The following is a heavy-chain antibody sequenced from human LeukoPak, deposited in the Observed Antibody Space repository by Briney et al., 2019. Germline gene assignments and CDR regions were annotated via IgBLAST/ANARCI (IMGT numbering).Heavy chain of an antibody. J-gene: IGHJ4*02. D-gene: IGHD3-10*01. V-gene: IGHV3-23*01. Sequence: KPGGSLRLSCAASGFTFSTYAMSWVRQAPGKGLEWVSGLSGSGSSAYYADSVKGRFTISRDNSKNTLYLQMNSLRPEDTAVYYCARSTGSDYWGQGTLVTVSS. CDR2: LSGSGSSA. CDR1: GFTFSTYA. CDR3: ARSTGSDY.